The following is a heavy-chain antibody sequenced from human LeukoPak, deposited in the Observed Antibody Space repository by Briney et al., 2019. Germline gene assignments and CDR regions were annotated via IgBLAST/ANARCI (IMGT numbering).Heavy chain of an antibody. J-gene: IGHJ4*02. V-gene: IGHV1-69*04. Sequence: SVKVSCKASGGTFSSYAISWVRQAPGQGLEWMGRIIPILGIANYAQKFQGRVTITADKSTSTAYMELSSLRSEDTAVFYCAREGSGYPYWGQGTLVTVSS. D-gene: IGHD5-12*01. CDR1: GGTFSSYA. CDR2: IIPILGIA. CDR3: AREGSGYPY.